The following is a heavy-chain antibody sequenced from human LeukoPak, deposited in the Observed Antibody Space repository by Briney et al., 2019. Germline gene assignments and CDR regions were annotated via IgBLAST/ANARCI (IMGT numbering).Heavy chain of an antibody. J-gene: IGHJ5*02. Sequence: LRLSCTASGFTFGDYAMSWVRQAPGKGLEWIGEINHSGSTNYNPSLKSRVTISVDTSKNQFSLKLSSVTAADTAVYYCARRARGMVRGVTTNWFDPWGQGTLVTVSS. CDR1: GFTFGDYA. V-gene: IGHV4-34*01. CDR2: INHSGST. CDR3: ARRARGMVRGVTTNWFDP. D-gene: IGHD3-10*01.